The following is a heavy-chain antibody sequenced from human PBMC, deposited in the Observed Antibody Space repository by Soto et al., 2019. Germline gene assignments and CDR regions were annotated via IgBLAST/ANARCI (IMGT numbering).Heavy chain of an antibody. CDR3: ARHSGVGATGNWFDY. D-gene: IGHD1-26*01. J-gene: IGHJ4*02. V-gene: IGHV4-59*08. Sequence: SETLSLTCTVSGCSISSYYWSWIRQPPGKGLEWIGYIYYSGSTYYNPSLKSRVTISVDTSKNQFSLKLSSVTAADTAVYYCARHSGVGATGNWFDYWGQGTLVTVSS. CDR2: IYYSGST. CDR1: GCSISSYY.